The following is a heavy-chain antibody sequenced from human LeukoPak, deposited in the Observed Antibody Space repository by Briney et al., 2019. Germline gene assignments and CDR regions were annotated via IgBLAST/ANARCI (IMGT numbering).Heavy chain of an antibody. J-gene: IGHJ4*02. CDR1: GFTFSNAW. V-gene: IGHV3-15*01. CDR3: TTVSVVVPAAPPS. CDR2: IKSKTDGGTT. Sequence: PGGSLRLSCAASGFTFSNAWMSRVRQAPGKGLEWVGRIKSKTDGGTTHYAAPVKGRFTISRDDSKNTLYLQMNSLKTEDTAVYYCTTVSVVVPAAPPSWGQGTLVTVSS. D-gene: IGHD2-2*01.